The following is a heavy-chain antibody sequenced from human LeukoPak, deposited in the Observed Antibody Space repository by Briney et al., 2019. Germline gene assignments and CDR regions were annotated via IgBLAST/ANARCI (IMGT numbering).Heavy chain of an antibody. Sequence: SVKVSCKASGGTSNSHAISWVRQAPGQGLEWMGRIISNLGTTNRAQKFQDRVTLTADKSTNTAYMEPTSLTSDDTAIYYCATTNDGGGYQWGDFFDYWGQGTLVTVSS. D-gene: IGHD3-22*01. J-gene: IGHJ4*02. V-gene: IGHV1-69*04. CDR1: GGTSNSHA. CDR3: ATTNDGGGYQWGDFFDY. CDR2: IISNLGTT.